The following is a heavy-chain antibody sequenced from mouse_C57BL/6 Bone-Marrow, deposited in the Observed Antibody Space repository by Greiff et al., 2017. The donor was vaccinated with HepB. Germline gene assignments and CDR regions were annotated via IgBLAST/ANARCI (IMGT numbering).Heavy chain of an antibody. CDR2: IRNKANNHAT. CDR3: TRVITTVVEGYFDV. D-gene: IGHD1-1*01. V-gene: IGHV6-6*01. Sequence: EVQLVESGGGLVQPGGSMKLSCAASGFTFSDAWMDWVRQSPEKGLEWVAEIRNKANNHATYYAESVKGRFTISRDDSKSSVYLQMNSLRAEDTGIYYCTRVITTVVEGYFDVWGTGTTVTVSS. J-gene: IGHJ1*03. CDR1: GFTFSDAW.